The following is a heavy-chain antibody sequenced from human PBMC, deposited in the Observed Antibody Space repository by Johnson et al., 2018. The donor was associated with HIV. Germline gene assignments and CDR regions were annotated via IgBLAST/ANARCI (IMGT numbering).Heavy chain of an antibody. V-gene: IGHV3-30*19. Sequence: QVLLVESGGGVVQPGRSLRLSCAASGFTFSSYGMHWVRQAPGKGLEWVAVISSDESNKYYADSVKGRFTISRDNSKNTLYLQMISLRGEDTAVCYCARVREWEGGEVGDAFDIWGQGTMVTVSS. D-gene: IGHD1-26*01. CDR3: ARVREWEGGEVGDAFDI. CDR1: GFTFSSYG. CDR2: ISSDESNK. J-gene: IGHJ3*02.